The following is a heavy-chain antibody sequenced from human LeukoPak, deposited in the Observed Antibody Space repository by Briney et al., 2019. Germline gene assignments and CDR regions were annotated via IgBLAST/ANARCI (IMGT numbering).Heavy chain of an antibody. V-gene: IGHV3-21*01. D-gene: IGHD2-2*01. Sequence: GRSLRLSCAASGFTFSSYSMNWVRQAPGKGLEWVSSISSSSSYIYYADSVKGRFTISRDNAKNSLYLQMNSLRAEDTAVYYCARDDAILGYCSSTSCSEKDAFDIWGQGTMVTVSS. CDR1: GFTFSSYS. CDR2: ISSSSSYI. CDR3: ARDDAILGYCSSTSCSEKDAFDI. J-gene: IGHJ3*02.